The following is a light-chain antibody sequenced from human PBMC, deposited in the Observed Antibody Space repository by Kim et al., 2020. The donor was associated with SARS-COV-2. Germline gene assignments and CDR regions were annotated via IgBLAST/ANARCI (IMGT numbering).Light chain of an antibody. J-gene: IGKJ1*01. CDR3: QQYDSSRT. CDR1: QSVSSSY. V-gene: IGKV3-20*01. Sequence: LSPGERATLSCRASQSVSSSYLAWYQQKPGQAPRLLMYGASSRATGIPDRFSGSGSGTEFTLTISRLEPEDFAVYYCQQYDSSRTFGQGTKVDIK. CDR2: GAS.